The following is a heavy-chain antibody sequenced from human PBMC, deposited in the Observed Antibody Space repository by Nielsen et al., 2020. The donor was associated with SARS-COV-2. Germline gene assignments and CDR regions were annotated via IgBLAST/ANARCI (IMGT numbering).Heavy chain of an antibody. V-gene: IGHV2-26*01. D-gene: IGHD4/OR15-4a*01. CDR3: ARIRALSNYYYGMDV. J-gene: IGHJ6*02. CDR2: IFSNDEK. Sequence: PGKALEWLAHIFSNDEKSYSTSLKTRLTISKDTSKNQVVLTMTNMDPVDTATYYCARIRALSNYYYGMDVWGQGTTVTVSS.